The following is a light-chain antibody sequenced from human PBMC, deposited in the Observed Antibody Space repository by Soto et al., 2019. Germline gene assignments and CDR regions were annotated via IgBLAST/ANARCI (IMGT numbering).Light chain of an antibody. Sequence: QSALTQPASVSWSPGQSITISCTGTSSDVGGHNYVSWYQQHPGIAPKLMISEVSNRPSGVSNRFSGSKSGNTASLTISGLQAEDEADYYCSSYTTSSTLVFGGGTKVTVL. V-gene: IGLV2-14*01. J-gene: IGLJ2*01. CDR3: SSYTTSSTLV. CDR2: EVS. CDR1: SSDVGGHNY.